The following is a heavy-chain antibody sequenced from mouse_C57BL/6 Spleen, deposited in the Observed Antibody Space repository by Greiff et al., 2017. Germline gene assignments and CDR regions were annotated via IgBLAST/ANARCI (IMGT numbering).Heavy chain of an antibody. CDR2: ISGGGGNT. Sequence: EVQGVESGGGLVKPGGSLKLSCAASGFTFSSYTMSWVRQTPEKRLEWVATISGGGGNTYYTDNVKGRFTIARDNAKNTLYLQMSSQRAEDAALYYSAKQGYYCSYYVDYWGQGTTLTVSS. V-gene: IGHV5-9*01. J-gene: IGHJ2*01. CDR3: AKQGYYCSYYVDY. CDR1: GFTFSSYT. D-gene: IGHD1-1*01.